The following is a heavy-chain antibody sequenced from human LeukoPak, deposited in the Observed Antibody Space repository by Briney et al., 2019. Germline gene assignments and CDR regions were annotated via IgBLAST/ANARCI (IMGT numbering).Heavy chain of an antibody. V-gene: IGHV1-8*02. CDR2: MNPNSGNT. CDR1: GGTFSSYA. D-gene: IGHD3-16*01. CDR3: ARAYHNDAFDI. Sequence: ASVKVSCKASGGTFSSYAINWVRQATGQGLEWMGWMNPNSGNTGYAQKFQGRVTMTRNTSISTAYMELSSLRSEDTAVYYCARAYHNDAFDIWGQGTMVTVSS. J-gene: IGHJ3*02.